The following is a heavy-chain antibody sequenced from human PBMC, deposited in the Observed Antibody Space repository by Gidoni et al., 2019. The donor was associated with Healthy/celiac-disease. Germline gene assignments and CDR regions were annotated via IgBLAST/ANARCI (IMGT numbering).Heavy chain of an antibody. D-gene: IGHD2-21*01. CDR1: GFTFSSCG. J-gene: IGHJ5*02. V-gene: IGHV3-30*18. CDR2: ISYDGSNK. Sequence: QVQLVESGGGVVQPGRSLRLSCAASGFTFSSCGMHWVRQAPGKGLEWVAVISYDGSNKYYADSVKGRFTISRDNSKNTLYLQMNSLRAEDTAVYYCAKDYVPEVVRGHWFDPWGQGTLVTVSS. CDR3: AKDYVPEVVRGHWFDP.